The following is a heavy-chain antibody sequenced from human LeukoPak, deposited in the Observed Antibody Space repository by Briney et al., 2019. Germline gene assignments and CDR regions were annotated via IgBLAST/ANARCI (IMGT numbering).Heavy chain of an antibody. CDR1: GYSFTSYW. CDR2: IYPPDSDT. J-gene: IGHJ4*02. Sequence: GESLKISCKGSGYSFTSYWIARVRQMPGKGLEWMGVIYPPDSDTKYSPSFQGQVTISADKSISTTYLQWSSLKASDTAIYYCARHKGSTFDSWGQGTLVTVSS. V-gene: IGHV5-51*01. CDR3: ARHKGSTFDS. D-gene: IGHD6-13*01.